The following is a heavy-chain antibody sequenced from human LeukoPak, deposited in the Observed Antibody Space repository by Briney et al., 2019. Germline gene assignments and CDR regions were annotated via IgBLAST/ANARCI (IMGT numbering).Heavy chain of an antibody. D-gene: IGHD5-18*01. CDR1: GGSISSGSYY. CDR2: IYTSGST. Sequence: SETLSLTCTVSGGSISSGSYYWSWIRQPAGKGLEWIGRIYTSGSTNYNPSLKSRVTISVDTSKNQFSLKLSSVTAADTAMYYCARGRGYSYGPFDYWGQGTLVTVSS. CDR3: ARGRGYSYGPFDY. V-gene: IGHV4-61*02. J-gene: IGHJ4*02.